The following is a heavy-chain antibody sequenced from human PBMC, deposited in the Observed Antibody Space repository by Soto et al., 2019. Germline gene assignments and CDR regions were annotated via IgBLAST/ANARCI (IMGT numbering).Heavy chain of an antibody. D-gene: IGHD6-6*01. CDR2: IYYSGST. J-gene: IGHJ4*02. V-gene: IGHV4-59*08. CDR1: GGSISSYY. Sequence: QVQLQESGPGLVKPSETLSLTCTVSGGSISSYYWSWIRQPPGKGLEWIGYIYYSGSTNYNPSRKGRVTISVDTAKNQFSLKLSSVTAADTAVYYCARHVGSSPYFDYWGQGTLVTVSS. CDR3: ARHVGSSPYFDY.